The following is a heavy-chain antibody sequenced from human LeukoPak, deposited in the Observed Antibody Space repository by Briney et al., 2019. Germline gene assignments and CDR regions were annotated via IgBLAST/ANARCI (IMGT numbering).Heavy chain of an antibody. D-gene: IGHD3-10*01. CDR1: GFSFSIYG. V-gene: IGHV3-33*01. CDR2: IWNDGSNK. CDR3: ARASGPFDY. J-gene: IGHJ4*02. Sequence: GRSLRLSCAASGFSFSIYGMHWVRQAPGKGLEWMAVIWNDGSNKYYADSVKGRFTISRDSSKNTLYLQMNSLRVEDTALYYCARASGPFDYWGQGTLVTVSS.